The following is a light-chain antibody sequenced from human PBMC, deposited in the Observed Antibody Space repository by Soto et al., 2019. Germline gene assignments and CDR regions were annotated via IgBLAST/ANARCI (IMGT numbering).Light chain of an antibody. CDR1: QSVRSSY. CDR2: GAS. V-gene: IGKV3-20*01. CDR3: QQYGSSPFT. J-gene: IGKJ3*01. Sequence: EIVLTQSPGTLSLSPGERATLSCRASQSVRSSYLAWYQRKPGQTPRLLIYGASSRATGIPDRFSGSGSGTVFNLTISRLEPEDSAVYYCQQYGSSPFTFGPGTNADIK.